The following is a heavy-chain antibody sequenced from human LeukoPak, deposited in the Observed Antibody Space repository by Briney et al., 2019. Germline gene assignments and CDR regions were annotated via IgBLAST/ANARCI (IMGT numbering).Heavy chain of an antibody. CDR2: IYYSGST. CDR1: GGSISSYY. Sequence: SETLSLTCTVSGGSISSYYWSWIRQPPGKGLEWIGYIYYSGSTNYNPSLKSRVTISVDTSKNQFSLKLSSVTAADTAVYYCARDRPGSGRPNTRYYGMDVWGQGTTVTVSS. D-gene: IGHD3-10*01. J-gene: IGHJ6*02. CDR3: ARDRPGSGRPNTRYYGMDV. V-gene: IGHV4-59*01.